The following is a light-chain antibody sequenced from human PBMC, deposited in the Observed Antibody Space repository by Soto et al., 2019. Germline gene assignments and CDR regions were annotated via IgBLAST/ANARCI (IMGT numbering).Light chain of an antibody. Sequence: QSALTQPASVSGSPGQSITISCTGTSSDVGGYNYVFWYQQHPGKAPKLMMYEISTRPSGVSTHFSGSKSGNTASLTISGLQAEDEADYYCSSYTSSSTRVFGGGTPLTVL. CDR3: SSYTSSSTRV. J-gene: IGLJ3*02. CDR1: SSDVGGYNY. CDR2: EIS. V-gene: IGLV2-14*01.